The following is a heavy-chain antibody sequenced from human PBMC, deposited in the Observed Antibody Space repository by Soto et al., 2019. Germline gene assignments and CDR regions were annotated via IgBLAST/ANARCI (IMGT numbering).Heavy chain of an antibody. CDR1: GGSISSGGSY. Sequence: QVQLQEAGPGLVKPSQTLSLTCTVSGGSISSGGSYWSWIRQHQGKCLGWIGYIYYSGSTYSNPSIKSRVTIAVETYKNQFSLKLSYVHAAATAVDYCERGSFMVVDTTSWFDPWVQGTLVNVSS. V-gene: IGHV4-31*03. J-gene: IGHJ5*02. CDR2: IYYSGST. D-gene: IGHD2-15*01. CDR3: ERGSFMVVDTTSWFDP.